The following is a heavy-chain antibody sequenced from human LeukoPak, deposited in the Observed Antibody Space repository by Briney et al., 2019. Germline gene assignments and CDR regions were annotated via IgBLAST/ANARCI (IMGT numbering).Heavy chain of an antibody. CDR1: GFTFSSYS. CDR3: ARGLGYYDSSGYYSGWP. D-gene: IGHD3-22*01. CDR2: ISSSSSYI. J-gene: IGHJ5*02. V-gene: IGHV3-21*01. Sequence: PGGSLRLSCAASGFTFSSYSMNWVRQAQGKGLEWVSSISSSSSYIYYADSVKGRFTISRDNAKNSLYLQMNSLRAEDTAVYYCARGLGYYDSSGYYSGWPWGQGTLVTVSS.